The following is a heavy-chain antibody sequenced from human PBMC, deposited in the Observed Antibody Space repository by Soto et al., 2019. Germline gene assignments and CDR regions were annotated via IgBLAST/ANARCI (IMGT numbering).Heavy chain of an antibody. CDR2: ISYDESNK. CDR3: AKDGVATTLPAD. D-gene: IGHD5-12*01. V-gene: IGHV3-30*18. CDR1: GFTFSSYG. J-gene: IGHJ4*02. Sequence: QVQLVESGGGVVQPGRSLRLSCAASGFTFSSYGMHWVRQAPGKGLEWVAVISYDESNKYYADSVKGRVTISRDNSKNTLYLQMNSLRAEDTAVYYCAKDGVATTLPADWGQGTLVTVSS.